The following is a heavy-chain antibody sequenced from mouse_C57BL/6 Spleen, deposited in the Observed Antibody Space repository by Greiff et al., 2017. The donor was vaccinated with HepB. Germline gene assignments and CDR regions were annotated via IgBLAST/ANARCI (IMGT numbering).Heavy chain of an antibody. CDR1: GFNIKDDY. D-gene: IGHD1-1*01. V-gene: IGHV14-4*01. CDR3: TTGGSSYWYFDV. CDR2: IDPENGDT. J-gene: IGHJ1*03. Sequence: VHVKQSGAELVRPGASVKLSCTASGFNIKDDYMHWVKQRPEQGLEWIGWIDPENGDTEYASKFQGKATITADTSSNTAYLQLSSLTSEDTAVYYCTTGGSSYWYFDVWGTGTTVTVSS.